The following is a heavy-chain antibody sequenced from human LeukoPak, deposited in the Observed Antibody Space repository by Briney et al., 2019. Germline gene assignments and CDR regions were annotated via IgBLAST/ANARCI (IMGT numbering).Heavy chain of an antibody. Sequence: SETLSLTCTVSGGSISSYYWSWIRQSAGKGLEWIGRIYTTGNTNYNPSLKSRVAMSVDTSKNQFSLRLSSVTAADTAVYYCARERGSGWYDMAIDYWGQGTLVTVPS. D-gene: IGHD6-19*01. V-gene: IGHV4-4*07. CDR3: ARERGSGWYDMAIDY. J-gene: IGHJ4*02. CDR2: IYTTGNT. CDR1: GGSISSYY.